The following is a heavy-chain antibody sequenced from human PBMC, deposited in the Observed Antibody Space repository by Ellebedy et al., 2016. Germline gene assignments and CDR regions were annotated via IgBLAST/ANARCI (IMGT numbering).Heavy chain of an antibody. CDR1: GGSFSDYY. D-gene: IGHD3-16*01. V-gene: IGHV4-34*01. CDR2: SYYTGTT. Sequence: SETLSLTCAVYGGSFSDYYWSWIRQPPGKGLEWIGSSYYTGTTYYSPSLKSRVTISVDTSKNQFSLKLSSVTAADTAVYYCAKASDWGEDYWGQGTLVTVSS. J-gene: IGHJ4*02. CDR3: AKASDWGEDY.